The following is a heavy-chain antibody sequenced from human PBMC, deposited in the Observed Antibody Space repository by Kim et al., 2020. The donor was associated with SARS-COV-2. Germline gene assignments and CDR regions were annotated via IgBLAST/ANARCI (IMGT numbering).Heavy chain of an antibody. Sequence: GGSLRLSCAASGFTFSSYAMHWVRQAPGKGLEYVSAISSNGGSTYYANSVKGRFTISRDNSKNTLYLQMGSLRAEDMAVYYCAREGVIWQWLPQGWFDPWGQGTLVTVSS. D-gene: IGHD6-19*01. CDR3: AREGVIWQWLPQGWFDP. CDR2: ISSNGGST. J-gene: IGHJ5*02. CDR1: GFTFSSYA. V-gene: IGHV3-64*01.